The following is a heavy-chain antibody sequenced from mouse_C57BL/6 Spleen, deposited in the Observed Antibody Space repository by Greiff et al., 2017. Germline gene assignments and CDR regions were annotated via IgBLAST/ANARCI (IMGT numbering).Heavy chain of an antibody. CDR2: IDPAVSYT. Sequence: QVQLQQPGAELVMPGASVKLSCKASGYTFTSYWMHWVKQRPGQGLEWIGEIDPAVSYTNYNQKFKGKSTLTVDKSSSTAYMQLSSLSSEDSAVYYCARWGNYGYFDVWGTGTTVTVSS. J-gene: IGHJ1*03. V-gene: IGHV1-69*01. CDR3: ARWGNYGYFDV. D-gene: IGHD2-1*01. CDR1: GYTFTSYW.